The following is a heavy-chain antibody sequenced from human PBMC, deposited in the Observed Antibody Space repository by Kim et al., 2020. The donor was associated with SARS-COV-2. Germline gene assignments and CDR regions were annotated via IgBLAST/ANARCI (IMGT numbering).Heavy chain of an antibody. CDR2: IWYDGSNK. CDR1: GFTFSSYG. V-gene: IGHV3-33*01. Sequence: LSLTCAASGFTFSSYGMHWVRQAPGKGLEWVAVIWYDGSNKYYADSVKGRFTISRDNSKNTLYLQMNSLRAEDTAVYYCARDFKIGIGIAAEIDYWGQGTLVTVSS. CDR3: ARDFKIGIGIAAEIDY. D-gene: IGHD6-13*01. J-gene: IGHJ4*02.